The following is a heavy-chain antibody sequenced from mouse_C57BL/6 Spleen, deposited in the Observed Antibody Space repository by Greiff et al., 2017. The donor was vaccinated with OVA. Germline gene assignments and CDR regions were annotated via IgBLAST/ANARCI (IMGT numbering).Heavy chain of an antibody. D-gene: IGHD1-1*01. CDR2: ISDGGSYT. CDR1: GFTFSSYA. CDR3: ARDGITTVVAYWYFDV. V-gene: IGHV5-4*01. Sequence: EVQLVESGGGLVKPGGSLKLSCAASGFTFSSYAMSWVRQTPEKRLEWVATISDGGSYTYYPDNVKGRFTISRDNAKNNLYLQMSLLKSEDTAMYYCARDGITTVVAYWYFDVWGTGTTVTVSS. J-gene: IGHJ1*03.